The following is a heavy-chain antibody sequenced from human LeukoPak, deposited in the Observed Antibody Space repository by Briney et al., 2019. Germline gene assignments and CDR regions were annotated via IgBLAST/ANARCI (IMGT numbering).Heavy chain of an antibody. J-gene: IGHJ3*01. CDR3: ARPLYDSGREIDV. V-gene: IGHV3-33*01. Sequence: GRSLRLSCAASGITFRNFGMHWVRQAPGKGLEWVGVIWYDGSKKYYADSVKGRFTISRDNSKNTLYLQMNSLRAEDTAMYYCARPLYDSGREIDVWGQGTMVTVSS. CDR2: IWYDGSKK. D-gene: IGHD6-19*01. CDR1: GITFRNFG.